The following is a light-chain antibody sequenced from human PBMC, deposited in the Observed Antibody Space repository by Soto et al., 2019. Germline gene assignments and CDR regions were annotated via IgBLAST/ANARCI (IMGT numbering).Light chain of an antibody. J-gene: IGKJ5*01. Sequence: DIQMTQSPSSLSASVGNRVTITCRASQSISTYLNWYQKKPGKAPNILIYDASRLQSGVPSRVSGSRGGTDFTLTISSVQPEDFATYVCPQSYMDPITFGQGTQLEI. V-gene: IGKV1-39*01. CDR1: QSISTY. CDR3: PQSYMDPIT. CDR2: DAS.